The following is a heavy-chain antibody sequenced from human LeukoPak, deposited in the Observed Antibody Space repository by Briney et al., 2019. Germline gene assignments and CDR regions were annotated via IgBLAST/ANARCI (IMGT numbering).Heavy chain of an antibody. Sequence: GESLKIPCKGSGYSFASYWITWVRQMPGKGLQWMGRIDPSDSYTNYSPSFQGHVTISADKSISTAYLQWSSLKASDTAMYYCASERYCSSTSCYFDYWGQGTLVTVSS. J-gene: IGHJ4*02. CDR3: ASERYCSSTSCYFDY. CDR1: GYSFASYW. CDR2: IDPSDSYT. D-gene: IGHD2-2*01. V-gene: IGHV5-10-1*01.